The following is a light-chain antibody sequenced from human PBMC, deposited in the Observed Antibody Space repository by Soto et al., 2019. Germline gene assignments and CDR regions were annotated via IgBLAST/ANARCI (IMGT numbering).Light chain of an antibody. CDR3: SSYTSSSTPYV. J-gene: IGLJ1*01. V-gene: IGLV2-14*01. CDR2: EVS. CDR1: SSGVGGYNY. Sequence: QSALTQPASMSGSPGQSIAISCTGTSSGVGGYNYVSWYQQHPGKAPKLMIYEVSNRPSGVSNRFSGSKSGNTASLTISGLQAEDEADYYCSSYTSSSTPYVFGTGTKVTVL.